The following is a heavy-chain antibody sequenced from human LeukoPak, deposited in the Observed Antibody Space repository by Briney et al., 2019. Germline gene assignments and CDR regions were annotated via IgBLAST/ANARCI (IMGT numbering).Heavy chain of an antibody. CDR3: ARHGADGYILDY. D-gene: IGHD5-24*01. J-gene: IGHJ4*02. CDR2: ISPGDSDT. Sequence: GESLKISCKGSGYSFTSYWIAWVRQMPGKGLEWMGFISPGDSDTRYSPSFQGQVTISADKSISTAYLQWGSLKASDTAMYYCARHGADGYILDYWGQGTLVTASS. V-gene: IGHV5-51*01. CDR1: GYSFTSYW.